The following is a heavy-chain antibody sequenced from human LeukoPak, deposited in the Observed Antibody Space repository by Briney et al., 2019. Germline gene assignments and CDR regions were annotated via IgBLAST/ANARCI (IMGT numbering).Heavy chain of an antibody. CDR2: IRPSGDNT. V-gene: IGHV3-23*01. CDR1: GFTFSSYD. Sequence: PGGALRLSCAASGFTFSSYDMTWVRQAPGRGLEWVSSIRPSGDNTYYADSAKGRFTISRDNSKNTLYLQMNSLRAEDTAVYYCAKDLTAMSAFDIWGQGTMVTVSS. CDR3: AKDLTAMSAFDI. J-gene: IGHJ3*02. D-gene: IGHD5-18*01.